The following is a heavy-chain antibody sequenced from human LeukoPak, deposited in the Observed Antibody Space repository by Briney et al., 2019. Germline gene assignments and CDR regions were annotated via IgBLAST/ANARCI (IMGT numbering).Heavy chain of an antibody. Sequence: QPGRSLRLSCAASGFTFSSYAMHWVRQAPGKGLEWVAHISHDESDKYYADTVKGRFTISTDNSKNTLYLQTNSLRAEDTDVHYCARGWRTIGAFDIWGQGTMVTVSS. CDR3: ARGWRTIGAFDI. D-gene: IGHD1-7*01. CDR1: GFTFSSYA. J-gene: IGHJ3*02. CDR2: ISHDESDK. V-gene: IGHV3-30*17.